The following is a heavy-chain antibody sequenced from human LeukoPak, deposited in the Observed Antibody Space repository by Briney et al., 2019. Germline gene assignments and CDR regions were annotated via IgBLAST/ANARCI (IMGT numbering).Heavy chain of an antibody. Sequence: SGGSLRLSCAASGFTFSSYAMSWVRQAPGKGLEWVSAISGSGGSTYYADSVKGRFTISRDNSKNTLYLQMNSLRAEDTAVYCCANHGVFGLYYFDYWGQGTLVTVSS. CDR2: ISGSGGST. CDR1: GFTFSSYA. CDR3: ANHGVFGLYYFDY. D-gene: IGHD3-10*01. J-gene: IGHJ4*02. V-gene: IGHV3-23*01.